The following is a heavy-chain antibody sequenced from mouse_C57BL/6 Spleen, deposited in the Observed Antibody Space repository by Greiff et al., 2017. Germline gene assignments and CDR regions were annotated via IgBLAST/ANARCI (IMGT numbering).Heavy chain of an antibody. Sequence: VQLQQSGPELVKPGASVKISCKASGYSFTSYYIHWVKQRPGQGLEWIGWIYPGSGNTKYNEKFKGKATLTADTSSSTAYMQLSSLTSEDSAVYYCARSGYSNYFDDWGQGTTLTVSS. CDR3: ARSGYSNYFDD. CDR1: GYSFTSYY. CDR2: IYPGSGNT. V-gene: IGHV1-66*01. D-gene: IGHD2-5*01. J-gene: IGHJ2*01.